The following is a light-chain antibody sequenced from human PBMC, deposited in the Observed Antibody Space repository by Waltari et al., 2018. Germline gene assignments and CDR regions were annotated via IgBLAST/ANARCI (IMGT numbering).Light chain of an antibody. V-gene: IGLV1-51*02. Sequence: QSVLTQPPSVSAAPGQRVTISCSGGHSNIGNNYVSWYRQFPGTAPELLIYEDGERPSGVPGRFSGSKSGTSATLDITGLQAGDEADYYCGTWDSSLSGAVFGGGTHLTVL. CDR2: EDG. CDR1: HSNIGNNY. CDR3: GTWDSSLSGAV. J-gene: IGLJ7*01.